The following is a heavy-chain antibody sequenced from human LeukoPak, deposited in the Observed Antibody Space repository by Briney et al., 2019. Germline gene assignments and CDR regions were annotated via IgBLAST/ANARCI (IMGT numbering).Heavy chain of an antibody. Sequence: ASVTVSCKASGYTFTGYYMHWVRQAPGQGLEWTGWINPNSGGTNYAQKFQGRVTMTRDTSISTAYMELSRLRSDDTAVYYCARVRFLEWLLTYGNYYYGMDVWGQGTTVTVPS. V-gene: IGHV1-2*02. CDR2: INPNSGGT. J-gene: IGHJ6*02. CDR1: GYTFTGYY. CDR3: ARVRFLEWLLTYGNYYYGMDV. D-gene: IGHD3-3*01.